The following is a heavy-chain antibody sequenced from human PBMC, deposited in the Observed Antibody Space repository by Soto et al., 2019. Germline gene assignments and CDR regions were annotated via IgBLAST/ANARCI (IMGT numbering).Heavy chain of an antibody. CDR2: IQTTDGT. V-gene: IGHV4-4*07. CDR1: GGSISSYY. J-gene: IGHJ4*02. Sequence: QVQLQESGPGLVKPSETLSLTCTVSGGSISSYYWSWIRQPAGKGMEWIGRIQTTDGTNYNPSLKSRVTMSIDTSNNQFSLKLSSLTAADTAVYYCARALSSAAGLYFDFWGQGTLVTVSS. D-gene: IGHD6-13*01. CDR3: ARALSSAAGLYFDF.